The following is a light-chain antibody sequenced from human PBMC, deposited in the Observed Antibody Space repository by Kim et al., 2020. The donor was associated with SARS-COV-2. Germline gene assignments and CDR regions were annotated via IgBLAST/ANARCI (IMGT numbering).Light chain of an antibody. J-gene: IGLJ3*02. CDR3: ETWDSTLQAGV. CDR2: DNT. CDR1: SSNIGGNY. V-gene: IGLV1-51*01. Sequence: GQTITSSCSGGSSNIGGNYVSWYQQIPGTVPKLLIFDNTNRPSGIPDRFSGSKSGTSATLGIAGLQTGDEADYYCETWDSTLQAGVFGGGTKLTVL.